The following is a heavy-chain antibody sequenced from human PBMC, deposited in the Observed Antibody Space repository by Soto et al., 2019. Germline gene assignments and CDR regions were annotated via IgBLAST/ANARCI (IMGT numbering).Heavy chain of an antibody. Sequence: QAQLVQSGAEVKKSGSSVKVSCKDTGGLFSSYAVSWVRQAPGQGLEWMGGIIPVFDTAYYAQKFQGRVTITADESTKTACMGLSSLRSEDTAMYYCARGGSGYVWFNEFWGQGTLVTVSS. D-gene: IGHD3-22*01. J-gene: IGHJ4*02. V-gene: IGHV1-69*01. CDR3: ARGGSGYVWFNEF. CDR2: IIPVFDTA. CDR1: GGLFSSYA.